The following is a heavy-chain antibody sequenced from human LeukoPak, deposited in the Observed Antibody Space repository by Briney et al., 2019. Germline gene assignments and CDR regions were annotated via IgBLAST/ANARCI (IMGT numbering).Heavy chain of an antibody. J-gene: IGHJ1*01. CDR2: FYPEDAKT. V-gene: IGHV1-24*01. D-gene: IGHD3-16*01. Sequence: ASVTVSCKVSGYTLTELSMHWVRQAPGKGLEWMGGFYPEDAKTIYAQKFQGRVTMTEDTSTDTAYMELSRLRSEDTAIYYCARSQFLTTNSGAWGFQPWGQGTLVTVSS. CDR1: GYTLTELS. CDR3: ARSQFLTTNSGAWGFQP.